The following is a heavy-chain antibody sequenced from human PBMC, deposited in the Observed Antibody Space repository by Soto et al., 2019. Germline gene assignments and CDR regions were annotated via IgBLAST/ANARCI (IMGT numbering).Heavy chain of an antibody. Sequence: ASVKVSCKASGYTFTSYGISWVRQAPGQGLGWMGWISAYNGNTNYAQKLQGRVTMTTDTSTSTAYMELRSLRSDDTAVYYCARLVLEPAYCGGDCYSPFDYWGQGTLVTVSS. J-gene: IGHJ4*02. V-gene: IGHV1-18*01. CDR1: GYTFTSYG. CDR3: ARLVLEPAYCGGDCYSPFDY. D-gene: IGHD2-21*02. CDR2: ISAYNGNT.